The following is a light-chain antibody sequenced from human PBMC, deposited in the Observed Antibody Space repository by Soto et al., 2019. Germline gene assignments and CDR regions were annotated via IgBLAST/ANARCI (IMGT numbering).Light chain of an antibody. CDR2: WAS. J-gene: IGKJ1*01. CDR1: QSLLYSSNNKNY. V-gene: IGKV4-1*01. CDR3: QQYHTPPWT. Sequence: DIVMTQSPDSLAVSLGERATINCKSSQSLLYSSNNKNYLTWYQQKPGQPPKLLIYWASTRESGVPDRFSGSGSGTDFTLTISSLQAEDVAVYYCQQYHTPPWTFGQGTRVEIK.